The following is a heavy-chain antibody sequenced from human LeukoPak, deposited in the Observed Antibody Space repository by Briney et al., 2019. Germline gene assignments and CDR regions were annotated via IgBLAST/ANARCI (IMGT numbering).Heavy chain of an antibody. CDR1: GFTFSSYA. CDR2: ISSNGGST. CDR3: AREGFNSGHDY. Sequence: GGSLRLSCAASGFTFSSYAMHWVRQAPGKGLEYVSAISSNGGSTYYANSVKGRFTISRDNSKNTLYLQMGSLRAEDMAVYYCAREGFNSGHDYWGQGTLVTVSS. D-gene: IGHD4-23*01. V-gene: IGHV3-64*01. J-gene: IGHJ4*02.